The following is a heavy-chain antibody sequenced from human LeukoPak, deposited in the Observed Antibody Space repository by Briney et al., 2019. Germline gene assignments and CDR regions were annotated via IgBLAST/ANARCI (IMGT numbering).Heavy chain of an antibody. V-gene: IGHV1-69*13. CDR2: IIPIFGTA. Sequence: SVKVSCKASGGTFSCYAISWVRQAPGQGLEWMGGIIPIFGTANYAQKFQGRVTITADESTSTAYMELSSLRSEDTAVYYCARDLWGMVRGVANWGQGTLVTVSS. D-gene: IGHD3-10*01. CDR1: GGTFSCYA. CDR3: ARDLWGMVRGVAN. J-gene: IGHJ4*02.